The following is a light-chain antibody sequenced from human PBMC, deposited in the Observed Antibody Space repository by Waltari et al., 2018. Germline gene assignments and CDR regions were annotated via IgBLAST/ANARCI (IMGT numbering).Light chain of an antibody. J-gene: IGKJ2*01. Sequence: DIQMTQSPSTLSASVGDRVTITCRASQSISSWLAWDQQKPGKAPKRLIYKASSLESGVPSRFSGSGSGTEFTLTISSLQPDDFATYYCQQYNSYSRYTFGQGTKLEIK. V-gene: IGKV1-5*03. CDR1: QSISSW. CDR3: QQYNSYSRYT. CDR2: KAS.